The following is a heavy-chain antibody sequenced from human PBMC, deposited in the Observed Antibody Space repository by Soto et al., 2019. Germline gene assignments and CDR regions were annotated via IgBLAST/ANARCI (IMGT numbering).Heavy chain of an antibody. CDR2: INHSGST. D-gene: IGHD2-8*02. J-gene: IGHJ4*02. V-gene: IGHV4-34*01. CDR1: GGSFSGYY. Sequence: QVQLQQWGAGLLKPSETLSLTCAVYGGSFSGYYWTWIRQPPGTGLEWIGEINHSGSTNYNPSRKSRVTKSVDTSKNQFSLQRTSVTAADTAVYYCARDKITGLFDYWGQGTLVTVSS. CDR3: ARDKITGLFDY.